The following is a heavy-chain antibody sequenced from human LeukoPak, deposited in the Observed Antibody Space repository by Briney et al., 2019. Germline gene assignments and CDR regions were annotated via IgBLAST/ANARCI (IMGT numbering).Heavy chain of an antibody. CDR3: AKGVRAARLYVFDY. J-gene: IGHJ4*02. V-gene: IGHV3-23*01. CDR1: GFTFSSYA. Sequence: GGSLRLSCAASGFTFSSYAMSWIRQAPGKGLEWVSGISGSGGSTYYADSVKGRFTISRDNSKNTLYLQMNSLRAEDTAVYYCAKGVRAARLYVFDYWGQGTLVTVSS. D-gene: IGHD6-6*01. CDR2: ISGSGGST.